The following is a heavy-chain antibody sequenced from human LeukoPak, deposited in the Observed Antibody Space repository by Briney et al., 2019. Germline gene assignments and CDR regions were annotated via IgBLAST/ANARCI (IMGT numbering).Heavy chain of an antibody. Sequence: GGSLRLSCAASGFTFSDYYMSWIRQAPGKGLEWVSYISRSGSTIYYADSVKGRFTISRDNAKNSLYLQMNSLRAEDTAVYYCARSNVAPFIRAYYYYMDVWGKGTTVTVSS. J-gene: IGHJ6*03. V-gene: IGHV3-11*04. CDR3: ARSNVAPFIRAYYYYMDV. CDR2: ISRSGSTI. CDR1: GFTFSDYY. D-gene: IGHD2-8*01.